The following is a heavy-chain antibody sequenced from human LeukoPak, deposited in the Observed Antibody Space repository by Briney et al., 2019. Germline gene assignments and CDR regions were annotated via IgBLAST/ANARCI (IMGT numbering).Heavy chain of an antibody. J-gene: IGHJ6*03. V-gene: IGHV3-23*01. CDR1: GFTFSSYA. Sequence: GGSLRLSCAASGFTFSSYAMSWVRQAPGKGLEWVSAISGSGGSTYYADSVKGRFTISRDNSKNTLYLQMNSLRAEDTAVYYCAKGGERYYYYYMDVWGKGTTVTVSS. CDR3: AKGGERYYYYYMDV. D-gene: IGHD1-1*01. CDR2: ISGSGGST.